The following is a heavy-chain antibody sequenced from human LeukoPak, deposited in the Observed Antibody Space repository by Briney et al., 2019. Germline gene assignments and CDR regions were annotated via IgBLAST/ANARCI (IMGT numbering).Heavy chain of an antibody. D-gene: IGHD2-21*02. CDR3: ARVVVTADWYFDL. V-gene: IGHV3-48*01. Sequence: GGSLRLSCAASGFTFSSYSMNWVRQAPGKGLEWVSYISSSSSTIYYADSVKGRFTISRDNAKNSLYLQMNNLRAEDTAVYYCARVVVTADWYFDLWGRGTLVTVSS. CDR2: ISSSSSTI. J-gene: IGHJ2*01. CDR1: GFTFSSYS.